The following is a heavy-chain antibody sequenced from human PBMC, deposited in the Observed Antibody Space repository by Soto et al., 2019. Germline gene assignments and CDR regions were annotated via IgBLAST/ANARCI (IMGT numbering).Heavy chain of an antibody. D-gene: IGHD2-2*01. J-gene: IGHJ6*02. Sequence: QVQLVQSGAEVKKPGSSVKVSCKASGGTFSSYAISWVRQAPGQGLEWMGGIIPIFGTANYAQKFQGRVTLTADESTRTAYRELSSLRSEDTAVYYCARDVGMGNFVFLPSAPEPYGMYVWGHGTTVTVSS. CDR2: IIPIFGTA. CDR3: ARDVGMGNFVFLPSAPEPYGMYV. V-gene: IGHV1-69*12. CDR1: GGTFSSYA.